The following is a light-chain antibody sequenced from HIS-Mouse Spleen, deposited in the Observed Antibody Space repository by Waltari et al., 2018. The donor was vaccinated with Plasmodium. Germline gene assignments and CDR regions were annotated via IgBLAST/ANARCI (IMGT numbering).Light chain of an antibody. Sequence: SSELTQDPAVSVALGQTVRITCQGDSLRSYYPSWYQQKPGQAPVIVIYGKNNRPSGNPDRFSGSSSGSAASLSITGGRAEDEADYYCNTRDSSGNHWVFGGGTKLTVL. J-gene: IGLJ3*02. V-gene: IGLV3-19*01. CDR2: GKN. CDR3: NTRDSSGNHWV. CDR1: SLRSYY.